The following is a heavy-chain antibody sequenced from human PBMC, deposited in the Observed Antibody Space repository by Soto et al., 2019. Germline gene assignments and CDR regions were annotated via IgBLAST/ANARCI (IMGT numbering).Heavy chain of an antibody. D-gene: IGHD2-8*01. Sequence: PSETLSLTCAVYGGSFSDYCWSWIRQPPGKGLEWIGEIDHSGSTNYNPSLKSRVTISVDTSKNQFSLKLSSVTAADTAVYYCAGGSLMVLVPSPTWWFDPWGQENLLTVSS. CDR2: IDHSGST. CDR1: GGSFSDYC. J-gene: IGHJ5*02. V-gene: IGHV4-34*01. CDR3: AGGSLMVLVPSPTWWFDP.